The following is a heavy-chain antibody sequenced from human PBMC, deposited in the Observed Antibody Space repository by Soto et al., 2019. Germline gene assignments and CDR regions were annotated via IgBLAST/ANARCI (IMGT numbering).Heavy chain of an antibody. CDR3: VRGPWDDVSGHYYMDV. CDR2: TYYKSKWFN. J-gene: IGHJ6*03. D-gene: IGHD5-12*01. V-gene: IGHV6-1*01. CDR1: GDSVSSNSAG. Sequence: SQTLSLTCAISGDSVSSNSAGWNWVRQTPSRGLEWLGRTYYKSKWFNNYAVSVKSRITINQDTSQNQFSLQLDSVTPEDTVVFYCVRGPWDDVSGHYYMDVWGKGTTVTVSS.